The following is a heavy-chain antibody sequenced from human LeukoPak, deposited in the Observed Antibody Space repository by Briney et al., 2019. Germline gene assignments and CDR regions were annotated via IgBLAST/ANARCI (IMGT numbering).Heavy chain of an antibody. Sequence: GGSLRLSCAASGFTFSSYGMHWVRQAPGKGLEWVAVISYDGSNKYYADSVKGRFTISRDNSKNTLYLQMNSLRAEDTAVYYCAKGATVAYGYWGQGTLVTVSS. D-gene: IGHD6-19*01. CDR2: ISYDGSNK. CDR3: AKGATVAYGY. CDR1: GFTFSSYG. J-gene: IGHJ4*02. V-gene: IGHV3-30*18.